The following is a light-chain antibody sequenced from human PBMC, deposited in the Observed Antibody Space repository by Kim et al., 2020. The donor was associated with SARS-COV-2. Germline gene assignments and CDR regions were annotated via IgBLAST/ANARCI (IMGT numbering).Light chain of an antibody. CDR2: EGT. CDR1: KLGDKY. V-gene: IGLV3-1*01. CDR3: QAWDSRTVI. Sequence: SYELAQPPSVSVSPGQTASFTCSGDKLGDKYACWYQQKPGQSPVLVIYEGTERPSGIPERFSGSKSGTTATLTISGTQAIDEADYYCQAWDSRTVIFGGGTQLTVL. J-gene: IGLJ2*01.